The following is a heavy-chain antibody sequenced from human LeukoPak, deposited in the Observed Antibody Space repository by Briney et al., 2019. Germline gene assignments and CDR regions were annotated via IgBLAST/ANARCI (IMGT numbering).Heavy chain of an antibody. CDR1: GYTFTGYY. CDR3: ARDPHMYSSGWCGGFGAFDI. Sequence: ASVKVSCKASGYTFTGYYMHWVRQAPGQGLEWMGWINPNSGGTNYAQKFQGRVTMTRDTYIRTAYMEMSRLSSDDTAVYYCARDPHMYSSGWCGGFGAFDIWGQGTMVTVSS. V-gene: IGHV1-2*02. J-gene: IGHJ3*02. D-gene: IGHD6-19*01. CDR2: INPNSGGT.